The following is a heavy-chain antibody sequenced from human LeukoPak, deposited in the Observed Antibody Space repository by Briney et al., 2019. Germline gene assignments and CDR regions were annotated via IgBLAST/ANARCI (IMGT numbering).Heavy chain of an antibody. CDR1: GGSISSYY. Sequence: SETLSLTCTVSGGSISSYYWSWIRQPAGKGLEWIGRIYTSGSTNYNPSLKSRVTMSVDTSKNQFSLKLGSVTAADTAVYYCARELDSSGWYDYWGQGTLVTVSS. J-gene: IGHJ4*02. CDR3: ARELDSSGWYDY. V-gene: IGHV4-4*07. CDR2: IYTSGST. D-gene: IGHD6-19*01.